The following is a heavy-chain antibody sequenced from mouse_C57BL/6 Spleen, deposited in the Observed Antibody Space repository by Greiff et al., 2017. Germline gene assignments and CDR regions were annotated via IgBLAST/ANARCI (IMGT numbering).Heavy chain of an antibody. V-gene: IGHV1-50*01. CDR2: IDPSDSYT. CDR1: GYTFTSYW. D-gene: IGHD2-2*01. Sequence: QVQLQQPGAELVKPGASVKLSCKASGYTFTSYWMQWVKPRPGQGLEWIGEIDPSDSYTNYNQKFKGKATLTVDTSSSPAYMQPSSLTSEDSAVYYCSRKPYGYDGNFDYWGQGTTLTVSS. J-gene: IGHJ2*01. CDR3: SRKPYGYDGNFDY.